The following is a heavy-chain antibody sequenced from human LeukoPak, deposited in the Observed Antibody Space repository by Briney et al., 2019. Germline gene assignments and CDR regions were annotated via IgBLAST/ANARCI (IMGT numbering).Heavy chain of an antibody. Sequence: PGGSLRLSCAASGFTFSSYWMSWVRQAPGKGLEWVANIKQDGSEKYYVDSVKGRFTISRDNAKNSLYLQMNSLRAEDTAVYYCARAEYSSSFYYYYYMDVWGKGTTVTVSS. D-gene: IGHD6-6*01. J-gene: IGHJ6*03. CDR1: GFTFSSYW. CDR2: IKQDGSEK. V-gene: IGHV3-7*01. CDR3: ARAEYSSSFYYYYYMDV.